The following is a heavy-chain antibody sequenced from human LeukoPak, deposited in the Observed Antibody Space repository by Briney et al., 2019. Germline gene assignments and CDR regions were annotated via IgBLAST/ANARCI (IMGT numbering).Heavy chain of an antibody. CDR3: ARDRYDYVWGSYFPPYGMDV. CDR2: NSAYNGNT. D-gene: IGHD3-16*01. V-gene: IGHV1-18*01. Sequence: ASVKVSCKASGYTFTSYGISWVRQAPGQGLEWMGWNSAYNGNTNYAQKLQGRVTMTTDTSTSTAYMELRSLRSDDTAVYYCARDRYDYVWGSYFPPYGMDVWGQGTTVTVSS. CDR1: GYTFTSYG. J-gene: IGHJ6*02.